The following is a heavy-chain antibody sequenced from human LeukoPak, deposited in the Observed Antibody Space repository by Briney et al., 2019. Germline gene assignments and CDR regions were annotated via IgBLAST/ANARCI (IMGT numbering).Heavy chain of an antibody. CDR3: AKDPRSSTRTYFDY. CDR1: GFIFSSYG. V-gene: IGHV3-30*18. Sequence: PGGSLRLSCAASGFIFSSYGMHWVRQAPGKGLEWVAVISYDGSNKYYADSVKGRFTISRDNSKNTLNLQMNSLRVEDTAVYYCAKDPRSSTRTYFDYWGQGTQVTVSS. CDR2: ISYDGSNK. D-gene: IGHD2-2*01. J-gene: IGHJ4*02.